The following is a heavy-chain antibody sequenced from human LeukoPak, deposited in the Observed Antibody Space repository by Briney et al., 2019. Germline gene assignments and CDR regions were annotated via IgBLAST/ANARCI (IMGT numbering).Heavy chain of an antibody. D-gene: IGHD4-23*01. J-gene: IGHJ3*02. CDR2: INPSGGST. Sequence: WASVKVSCKASGYTFTSYGISWVRQAPGQGLEWMGIINPSGGSTSYAQKFQGRVTMTRDTSTSTVYMELSSLRSEDTAVYYCARSHYGGNSFGGDAFDIWGQGTMVTVSS. CDR3: ARSHYGGNSFGGDAFDI. V-gene: IGHV1-46*01. CDR1: GYTFTSYG.